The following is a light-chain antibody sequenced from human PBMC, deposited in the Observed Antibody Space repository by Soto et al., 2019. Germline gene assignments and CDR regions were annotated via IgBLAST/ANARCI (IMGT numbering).Light chain of an antibody. J-gene: IGKJ2*01. Sequence: ETVMTQSPATLSVSPGDRVTPSCRASQSIGTNLLWLQQSPGQPPRLLISGASDRVAGVPDRFSGSGSGTDFTLTISGLQSEDCAVYYCQQYAGWPRTFGQGTKVDIK. V-gene: IGKV3-15*01. CDR1: QSIGTN. CDR2: GAS. CDR3: QQYAGWPRT.